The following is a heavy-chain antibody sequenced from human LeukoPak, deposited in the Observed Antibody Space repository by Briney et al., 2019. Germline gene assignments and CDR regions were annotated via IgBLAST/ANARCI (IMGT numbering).Heavy chain of an antibody. V-gene: IGHV3-7*01. J-gene: IGHJ4*02. Sequence: GGSLRLSCAASGVTFSSYWMSWVRQAPGKGLEWVANIKQDGSEKYYVDSVKGRFTISRDNAKNSLYLQMNSLRAEDTAVYYCTREGRPTVLYFDYWGQGTLVTVSS. D-gene: IGHD4-17*01. CDR1: GVTFSSYW. CDR3: TREGRPTVLYFDY. CDR2: IKQDGSEK.